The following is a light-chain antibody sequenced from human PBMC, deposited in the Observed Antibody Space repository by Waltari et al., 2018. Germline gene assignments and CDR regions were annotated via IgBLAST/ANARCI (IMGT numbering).Light chain of an antibody. V-gene: IGLV2-8*01. CDR3: GSYAGTQKF. Sequence: QSALTQPPSASGSPGQSVTISCTGTSSDIGGHNYVSWYQQYPGKAPKLIVYEVRPRPSGGPDRFSGSKSGNTASLTVSGLQAEDEAYYYCGSYAGTQKFFGGGTKLTVL. J-gene: IGLJ2*01. CDR1: SSDIGGHNY. CDR2: EVR.